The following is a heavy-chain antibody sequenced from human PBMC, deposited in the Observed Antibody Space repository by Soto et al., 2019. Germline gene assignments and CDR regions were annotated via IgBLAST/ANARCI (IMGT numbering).Heavy chain of an antibody. V-gene: IGHV3-30*04. CDR2: VVPDDRKD. CDR1: GSTFSSYY. Sequence: QVQLVESGGDVVQPGRSLRLSCAASGSTFSSYYIHWVRQAPGKGLEWVAHVVPDDRKDFSADSLKGRFTISRDNAKNTVSRQMNSLRAEDKAVYVCASGPSHGAFDIWGQGTMVTVSS. CDR3: ASGPSHGAFDI. J-gene: IGHJ3*02.